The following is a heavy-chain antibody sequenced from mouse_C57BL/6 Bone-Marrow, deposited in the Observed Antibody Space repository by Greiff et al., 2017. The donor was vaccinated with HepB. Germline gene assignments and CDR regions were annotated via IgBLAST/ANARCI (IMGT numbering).Heavy chain of an antibody. Sequence: QVQLQESGPGLVQPSQRLSITCTVSGFSLTSYGVHWVRQSPGKGLEWLGVIWRGGSTDYNAAFMSRLSITKDNSQSQVFFKMNSLQSEDTAIYYCAKKGFYYDNSPWYFDVWGTGPTVTVSS. V-gene: IGHV2-5*01. CDR2: IWRGGST. D-gene: IGHD2-1*01. J-gene: IGHJ1*03. CDR1: GFSLTSYG. CDR3: AKKGFYYDNSPWYFDV.